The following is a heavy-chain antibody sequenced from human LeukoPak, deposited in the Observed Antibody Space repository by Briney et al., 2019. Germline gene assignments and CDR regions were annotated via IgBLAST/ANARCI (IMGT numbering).Heavy chain of an antibody. V-gene: IGHV3-30*08. J-gene: IGHJ5*02. D-gene: IGHD2-2*01. CDR1: AFTFNSFA. CDR2: ISYDGEDE. Sequence: GGSLRLSCAGSAFTFNSFAMHWVRVAPGKGLEWVAAISYDGEDEVYGDSVRGRFTISRDNAKSTLHLQMDSLRAEDTAVFCARANRSSTDCPPDHWGQGALVIVSS. CDR3: ARANRSSTDCPPDH.